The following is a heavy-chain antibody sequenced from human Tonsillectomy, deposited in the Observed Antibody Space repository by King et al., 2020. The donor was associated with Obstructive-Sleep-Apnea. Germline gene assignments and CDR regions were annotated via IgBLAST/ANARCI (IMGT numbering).Heavy chain of an antibody. Sequence: VQLVQSGGGLVQPGGSLRLSCAASGFTFSSYWMSWVRQAPGKGLEWVANIKQDGSEKYYVDSVKGRFTISRDNAKNSLYLQMNSLRAEDPAVYYCARPGIPDDSSGYYYEDAFDIWGQGTMVTVSS. CDR3: ARPGIPDDSSGYYYEDAFDI. V-gene: IGHV3-7*03. J-gene: IGHJ3*02. D-gene: IGHD3-22*01. CDR1: GFTFSSYW. CDR2: IKQDGSEK.